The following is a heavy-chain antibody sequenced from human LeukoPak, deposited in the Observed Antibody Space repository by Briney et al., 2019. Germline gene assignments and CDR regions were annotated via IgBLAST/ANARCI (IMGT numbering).Heavy chain of an antibody. CDR1: GFTFTNNF. V-gene: IGHV3-23*01. D-gene: IGHD3-10*01. J-gene: IGHJ4*02. CDR3: AKDYYGSGSYTADFDY. Sequence: GGSLRLSCAASGFTFTNNFMSWVRQVPGKGLEWVSAISGSGGSTYYADSVKGRFTISRDNAKNSLYLQMNSLRAEDTALYYCAKDYYGSGSYTADFDYWGQGTLVTVSS. CDR2: ISGSGGST.